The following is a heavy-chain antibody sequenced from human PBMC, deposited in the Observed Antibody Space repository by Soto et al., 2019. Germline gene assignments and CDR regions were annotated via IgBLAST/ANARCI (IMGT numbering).Heavy chain of an antibody. Sequence: QVQLVESGGGVVQPGRSLRLSCAASGFTFSRYGMHWVRQAPGKGLEWVAVISYDGSNKYYADSVKGRFTISRDNSKNTLYLQMNSLRAEDTAVYYCAKEYGSGSYYYYYGMDVWGQGTTVTVSS. D-gene: IGHD3-10*01. V-gene: IGHV3-30*18. CDR2: ISYDGSNK. CDR3: AKEYGSGSYYYYYGMDV. J-gene: IGHJ6*02. CDR1: GFTFSRYG.